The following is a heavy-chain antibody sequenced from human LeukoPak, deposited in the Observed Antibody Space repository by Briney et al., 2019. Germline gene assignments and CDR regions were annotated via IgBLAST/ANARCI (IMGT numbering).Heavy chain of an antibody. Sequence: PSETLSLTCAVSGGSISSGGYSWSWIRQPPGKGLEWIGYIYYSGSTYYNPSLKSRVTISIDTSKNQFSLKLSSVTAADTAVYYCARSRVPTAMSWGYWGQGTLVTVSS. D-gene: IGHD2-2*01. CDR3: ARSRVPTAMSWGY. CDR2: IYYSGST. J-gene: IGHJ4*02. CDR1: GGSISSGGYS. V-gene: IGHV4-30-4*07.